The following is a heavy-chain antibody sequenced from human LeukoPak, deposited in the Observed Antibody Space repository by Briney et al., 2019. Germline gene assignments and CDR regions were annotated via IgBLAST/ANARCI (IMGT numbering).Heavy chain of an antibody. CDR2: IYYSGST. V-gene: IGHV4-39*01. J-gene: IGHJ3*02. CDR3: ARLLIAGATGGSAFDI. CDR1: GGSISSSSYY. D-gene: IGHD1-26*01. Sequence: PSETLSLTCTVSGGSISSSSYYWGWIRQPPGKGLEWIGSIYYSGSTYYNPSLKSRVTISVDTSKNQFSLKLSSVTAADTAVCYCARLLIAGATGGSAFDIWGQGTMVTVSS.